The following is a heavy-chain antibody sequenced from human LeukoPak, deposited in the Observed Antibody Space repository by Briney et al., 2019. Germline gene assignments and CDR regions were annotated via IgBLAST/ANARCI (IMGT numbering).Heavy chain of an antibody. CDR2: MSEDGNEI. J-gene: IGHJ4*02. CDR3: ARPRGCGSARCNNFDY. D-gene: IGHD2-2*01. Sequence: GGSLRLSCAASGFTFSSYGTHWVRQAPGKGLEWVAKMSEDGNEIFYVDSVKGRFTISRDNTKKSLYLQLNSLRPEDSAVYYCARPRGCGSARCNNFDYWGQGTLVTVSS. CDR1: GFTFSSYG. V-gene: IGHV3-7*01.